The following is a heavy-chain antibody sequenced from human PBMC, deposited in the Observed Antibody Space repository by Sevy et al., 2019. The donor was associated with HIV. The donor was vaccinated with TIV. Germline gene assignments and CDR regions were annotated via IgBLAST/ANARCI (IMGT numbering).Heavy chain of an antibody. V-gene: IGHV3-73*01. CDR3: TASMKTDVLRYFDWLEEPPFDH. CDR2: IRSRVNSHAT. CDR1: GFTFSGSA. Sequence: WGSLRLSCAASGFTFSGSAMHWVRQASGKGLEWVGRIRSRVNSHATAYAASVKGRFTISRDDSENTAFLQMSSLKTEDTVVYYCTASMKTDVLRYFDWLEEPPFDHWGQGTLVTVSS. D-gene: IGHD3-9*01. J-gene: IGHJ4*02.